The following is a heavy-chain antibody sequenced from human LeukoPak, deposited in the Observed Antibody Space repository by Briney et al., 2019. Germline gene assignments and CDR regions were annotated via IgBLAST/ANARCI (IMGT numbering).Heavy chain of an antibody. D-gene: IGHD3-22*01. CDR1: GYTFTGHS. J-gene: IGHJ3*01. CDR3: ARDQRNYYDSSGYYEGARAFDV. Sequence: ASVKVSCKASGYTFTGHSMYWVRQAPGQGLEWMGWIKPNSGGTNYAQKFQGRVTMTRDTSISTAYMELSRLRSDDTAVYYCARDQRNYYDSSGYYEGARAFDVWGQGTMVTVSS. V-gene: IGHV1-2*02. CDR2: IKPNSGGT.